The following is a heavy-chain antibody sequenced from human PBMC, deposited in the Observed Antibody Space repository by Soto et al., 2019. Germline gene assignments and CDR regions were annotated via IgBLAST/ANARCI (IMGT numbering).Heavy chain of an antibody. CDR2: IYYSGST. V-gene: IGHV4-59*01. CDR1: GGSISSYY. J-gene: IGHJ6*02. Sequence: QVQLQESGPGLVKPSETLSLTCTVSGGSISSYYWSWIRQPPGKGLEWIGYIYYSGSTNYNPSLKSRVTISVDTSKNQFSLKLSSVPAADTAVYYGARDYRYSSSSGSRDYYYGMDVWGQGTTVTVSS. D-gene: IGHD6-6*01. CDR3: ARDYRYSSSSGSRDYYYGMDV.